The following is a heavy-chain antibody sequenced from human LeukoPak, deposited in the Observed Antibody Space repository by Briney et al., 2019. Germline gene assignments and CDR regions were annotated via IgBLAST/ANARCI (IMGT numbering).Heavy chain of an antibody. CDR2: ISWNSGSI. D-gene: IGHD6-13*01. J-gene: IGHJ4*02. V-gene: IGHV3-9*01. CDR3: AKDRGAIAAAGILDY. CDR1: GFTFDDYA. Sequence: GGSLRLSCAASGFTFDDYAMHWVRQAPGKGLEWVSGISWNSGSIGYADSVKGRFTISRDNAKNSLYLQMNSLRAEDTALYYCAKDRGAIAAAGILDYWGQGTLVTVSS.